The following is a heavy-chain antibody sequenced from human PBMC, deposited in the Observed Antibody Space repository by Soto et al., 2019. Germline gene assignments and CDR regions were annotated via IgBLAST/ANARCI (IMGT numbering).Heavy chain of an antibody. CDR1: GGSISSGGYY. CDR3: ARVVGGCVDY. J-gene: IGHJ4*02. CDR2: IYYSGST. D-gene: IGHD2-15*01. Sequence: QVQLQESGPGLVKPSQTLSLTCTVSGGSISSGGYYWSWIRQHPGKGLEWIGYIYYSGSTYYNPSLKXXVXIXXDTSKNQFSLRLSSVTAADTAVYYCARVVGGCVDYWGQGTLVTVSS. V-gene: IGHV4-31*01.